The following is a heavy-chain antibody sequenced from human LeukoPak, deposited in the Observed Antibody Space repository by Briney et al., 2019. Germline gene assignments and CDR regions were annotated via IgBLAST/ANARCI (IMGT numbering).Heavy chain of an antibody. Sequence: ASVKVSCKVSGYTLTELSMHWVRQAPGKGLEWMGGFDPEDGETIYAQKLQGRVTMTTDTSTSAAYMELRSLRSDDTAVYYCARVASSDAFDIWGQGTMVTVSS. CDR2: FDPEDGET. CDR3: ARVASSDAFDI. V-gene: IGHV1-24*01. CDR1: GYTLTELS. J-gene: IGHJ3*02. D-gene: IGHD2-2*01.